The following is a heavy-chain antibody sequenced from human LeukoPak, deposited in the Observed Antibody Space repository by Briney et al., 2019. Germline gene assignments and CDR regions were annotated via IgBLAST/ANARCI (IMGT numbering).Heavy chain of an antibody. J-gene: IGHJ4*02. CDR2: INPNSGGT. CDR3: ARGGSDQLLPFDY. V-gene: IGHV1-2*02. CDR1: GYTFTFYY. D-gene: IGHD2-2*01. Sequence: ASVKVSCKASGYTFTFYYMHWVRQAPGQGLEWMGWINPNSGGTNYAQKFQGRVTMTRDTSISTAYMELSRLTSDDTTIYYCARGGSDQLLPFDYWGQGTLVTVSS.